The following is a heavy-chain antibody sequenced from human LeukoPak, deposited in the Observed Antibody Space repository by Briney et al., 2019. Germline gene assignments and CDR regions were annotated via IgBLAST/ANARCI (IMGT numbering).Heavy chain of an antibody. V-gene: IGHV3-23*01. J-gene: IGHJ6*03. CDR2: ISGSGGST. Sequence: PGGSLRLSCAASGFTFSSYAMSWVRQAPGKGLEWVSAISGSGGSTYYADSVKGRFTISRDNSKNTLYLQMNSLRAEDTAVYYCAVMTTVSSRYYYYMDVWGKGTAVTVSS. CDR1: GFTFSSYA. CDR3: AVMTTVSSRYYYYMDV. D-gene: IGHD4-17*01.